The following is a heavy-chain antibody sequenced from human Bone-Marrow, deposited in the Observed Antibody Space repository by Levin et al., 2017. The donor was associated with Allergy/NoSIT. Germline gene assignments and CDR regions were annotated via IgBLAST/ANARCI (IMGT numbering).Heavy chain of an antibody. CDR2: IYYSGST. CDR1: GGSISSYY. D-gene: IGHD5-18*01. Sequence: SETLSLTCTVSGGSISSYYWSWIRQPPGKGLEWIGYIYYSGSTNYNPSLKSRVTISVDTSKNQFSLKLSSVTAADTAVYYCARVVEAMVDYWGQGTLVTVSS. CDR3: ARVVEAMVDY. V-gene: IGHV4-59*01. J-gene: IGHJ4*02.